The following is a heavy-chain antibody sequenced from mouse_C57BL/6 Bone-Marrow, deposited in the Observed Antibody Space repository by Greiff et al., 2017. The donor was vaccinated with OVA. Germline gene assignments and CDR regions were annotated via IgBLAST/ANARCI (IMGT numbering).Heavy chain of an antibody. CDR3: ARDQGLRY. Sequence: EVNVVESEGGLVQPGSSMKLSCTASGFTFSDYYMAWVRQVPEKGLEWVANINYDGSSTYYLDSLKSRFIISRDNAKNILYLQMSSLKSEDTATYYCARDQGLRYWGQGTLVTVSA. D-gene: IGHD1-1*01. J-gene: IGHJ3*01. V-gene: IGHV5-16*01. CDR2: INYDGSST. CDR1: GFTFSDYY.